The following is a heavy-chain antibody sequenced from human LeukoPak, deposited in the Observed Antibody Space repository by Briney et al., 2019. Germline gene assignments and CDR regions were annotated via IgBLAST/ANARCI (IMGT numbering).Heavy chain of an antibody. Sequence: GSLRLSCAASGFTFSNYWMSWVRQAPGKGLEWVANIKQDGSEKYYVDSVKGRFTISRDNAENTLYLQMNGLRAEDTAVYYCAKLSIAVPGSDYWGQGTLVTVSS. CDR3: AKLSIAVPGSDY. J-gene: IGHJ4*02. D-gene: IGHD6-13*01. CDR2: IKQDGSEK. CDR1: GFTFSNYW. V-gene: IGHV3-7*01.